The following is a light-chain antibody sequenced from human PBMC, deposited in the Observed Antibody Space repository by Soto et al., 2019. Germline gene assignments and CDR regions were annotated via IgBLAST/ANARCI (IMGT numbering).Light chain of an antibody. CDR3: QQYSSLPHT. CDR1: QSVSNSY. Sequence: ESVLTRSPGTLSLSPGERATLSCRASQSVSNSYFAWYQQKPGQAPRLLIYGISSRATGIPDRFSGSGSGTDFTLTISRLEPEDFVVYYCQQYSSLPHTFGQGTKVDIK. CDR2: GIS. J-gene: IGKJ2*01. V-gene: IGKV3-20*01.